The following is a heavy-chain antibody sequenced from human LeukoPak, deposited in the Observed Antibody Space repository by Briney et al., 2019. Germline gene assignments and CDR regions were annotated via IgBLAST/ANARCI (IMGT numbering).Heavy chain of an antibody. CDR1: GGTFSSYA. CDR3: ARALSTIDFRTPQHDGMDV. J-gene: IGHJ6*02. Sequence: SVKVSCKASGGTFSSYAISWVRQAPGQGLEWMGRIIPILGIANYAQKFQGRVTITADKSTSTAYMELSSLRSEDTAVYYCARALSTIDFRTPQHDGMDVWGQGTTVTVSS. V-gene: IGHV1-69*04. CDR2: IIPILGIA. D-gene: IGHD2-15*01.